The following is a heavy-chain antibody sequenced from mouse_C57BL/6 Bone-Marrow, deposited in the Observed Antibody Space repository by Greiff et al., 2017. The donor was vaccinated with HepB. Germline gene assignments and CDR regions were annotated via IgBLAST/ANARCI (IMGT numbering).Heavy chain of an antibody. Sequence: QVQLQQSGPELVKPGASVKISCKASGYAFSSSWMNWVKQRPGKGLEWIGRIYPGDGDTNYNGKFKGKATLTADKSSSTAYMQLSSLTSEDSAVYCCARGRGGPNYYGSSLDYWGQGTTLTVSS. D-gene: IGHD1-1*01. CDR3: ARGRGGPNYYGSSLDY. J-gene: IGHJ2*01. CDR1: GYAFSSSW. V-gene: IGHV1-82*01. CDR2: IYPGDGDT.